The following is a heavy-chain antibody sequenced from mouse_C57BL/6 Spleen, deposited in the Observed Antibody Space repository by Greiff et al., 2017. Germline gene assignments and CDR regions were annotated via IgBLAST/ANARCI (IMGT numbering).Heavy chain of an antibody. V-gene: IGHV1-76*01. Sequence: QVPLKESGAELVRPGASVKLSCKASGYTFTDYYINWVKQRPGQGLEWIARIYPGSGNTNYNEKFKGKATLTAEKSSSTAYMQLSSLTSEDSAVYFGAKGGYYGDFGGWGTGTTVTVAS. J-gene: IGHJ1*03. CDR3: AKGGYYGDFGG. D-gene: IGHD1-1*02. CDR1: GYTFTDYY. CDR2: IYPGSGNT.